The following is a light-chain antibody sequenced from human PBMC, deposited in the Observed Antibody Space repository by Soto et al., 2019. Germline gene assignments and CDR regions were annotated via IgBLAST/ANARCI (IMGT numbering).Light chain of an antibody. CDR1: QSISIY. V-gene: IGKV1-5*03. J-gene: IGKJ4*01. CDR3: QQNYSTPLA. CDR2: EAS. Sequence: DIQMTQSPSTLSASVGDRVTITCRASQSISIYLAWYQQKPGKAPELLIYEASSLESGVPSRFSDSGSGTEFTLTISSLQLEDFATYYCQQNYSTPLAFGGGTKVDIK.